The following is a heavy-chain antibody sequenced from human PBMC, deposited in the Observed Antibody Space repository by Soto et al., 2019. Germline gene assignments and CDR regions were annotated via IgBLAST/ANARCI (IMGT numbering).Heavy chain of an antibody. CDR2: ISSSGSTI. CDR3: ARLRNRLYYDFWCCYENDAFDI. D-gene: IGHD3-3*01. V-gene: IGHV3-11*01. J-gene: IGHJ3*02. CDR1: GFTFSDYY. Sequence: QVQLVESGGGLVKPGGSLSLSCAASGFTFSDYYMSWIRQAPGKGLEWVSYISSSGSTIYYADSVKGRFTISRDNAKNSLVLEMNSRRGDDTAVYYCARLRNRLYYDFWCCYENDAFDIWGQGTMVTVSS.